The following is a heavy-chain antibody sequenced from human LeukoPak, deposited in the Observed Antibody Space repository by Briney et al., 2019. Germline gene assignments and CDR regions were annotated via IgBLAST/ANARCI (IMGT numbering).Heavy chain of an antibody. V-gene: IGHV4-38-2*02. J-gene: IGHJ3*02. CDR1: GYSISSGYY. D-gene: IGHD3-22*01. CDR2: SGST. Sequence: SETLSLTCTVSGYSISSGYYWGWIRQPPGKGLEWIGSGSTYYNPSLKSRVTISVDTSKNQFSLKLSSVTAAETAVYYCARDSMLDYYDSSGDAFDIWGQGTMVTVSS. CDR3: ARDSMLDYYDSSGDAFDI.